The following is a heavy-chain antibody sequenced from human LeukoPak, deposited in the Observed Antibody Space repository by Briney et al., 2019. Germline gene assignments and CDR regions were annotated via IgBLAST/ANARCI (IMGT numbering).Heavy chain of an antibody. CDR3: ARDSGSYYGYFDY. J-gene: IGHJ4*02. CDR1: GGTFSSYA. Sequence: SVKVSCKASGGTFSSYAISWVRQARGQGLEWMGGIIPIFGTANYAQKFQGRVAITADESTSTAYMELSSLRSEDTAVYYCARDSGSYYGYFDYWGQGTLVTVSS. V-gene: IGHV1-69*01. D-gene: IGHD1-26*01. CDR2: IIPIFGTA.